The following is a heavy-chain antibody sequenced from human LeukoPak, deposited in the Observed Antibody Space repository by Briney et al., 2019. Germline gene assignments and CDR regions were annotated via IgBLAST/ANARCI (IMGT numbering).Heavy chain of an antibody. CDR2: ITSSSSYI. CDR1: GFSFSGYS. D-gene: IGHD4-11*01. V-gene: IGHV3-21*01. CDR3: ARLYDDYTNGHFDS. J-gene: IGHJ4*02. Sequence: GGSLRLSCTASGFSFSGYSMNWVRQAPGKGLGWVSTITSSSSYIYYSDSVKGRFTISRDNAKNSLYLQMNSLRAEDTAVYYCARLYDDYTNGHFDSWGQGTLVTVSS.